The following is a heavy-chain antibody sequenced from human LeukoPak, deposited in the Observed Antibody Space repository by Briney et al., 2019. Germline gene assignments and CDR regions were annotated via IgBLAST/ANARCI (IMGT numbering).Heavy chain of an antibody. Sequence: SETLSLTCAVYGGSFSGYYWSWIRQPPGKGLEWIGEINHSGSTYYNPSLKSRVTISVDTSKNQFSLKLSSVTAADTAVYYCARDRDYGGNHRWAFDIWGQGTMVTVSS. CDR2: INHSGST. J-gene: IGHJ3*02. V-gene: IGHV4-34*09. CDR3: ARDRDYGGNHRWAFDI. CDR1: GGSFSGYY. D-gene: IGHD4-23*01.